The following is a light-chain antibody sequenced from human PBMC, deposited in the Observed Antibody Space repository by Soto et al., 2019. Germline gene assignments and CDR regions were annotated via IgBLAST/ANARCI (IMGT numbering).Light chain of an antibody. CDR1: QSVSSSY. CDR2: GAS. Sequence: EIVLTQSPGTLSLSPGERATLSCRASQSVSSSYLAWYQQKPGQAPRLLIYGASTRATDIPDRFSGSGSGTEFTLTISRLQSEDFAVYYCQQYNSWPRTFGQGTRLEI. CDR3: QQYNSWPRT. J-gene: IGKJ5*01. V-gene: IGKV3-15*01.